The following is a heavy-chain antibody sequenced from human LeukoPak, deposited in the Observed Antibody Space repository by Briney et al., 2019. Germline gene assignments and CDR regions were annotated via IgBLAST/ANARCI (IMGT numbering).Heavy chain of an antibody. CDR2: IYYSGST. CDR3: AGGFYDSSGYYLLLY. V-gene: IGHV4-59*08. D-gene: IGHD3-22*01. J-gene: IGHJ4*02. CDR1: GGSISSYY. Sequence: SETLSLTCTVSGGSISSYYWSWIRQPPGKGLEWIGYIYYSGSTNYNPSLKSRVTISVDTSKNQFSLKLTSVTAADTAVYYCAGGFYDSSGYYLLLYWGQGTLVTVSS.